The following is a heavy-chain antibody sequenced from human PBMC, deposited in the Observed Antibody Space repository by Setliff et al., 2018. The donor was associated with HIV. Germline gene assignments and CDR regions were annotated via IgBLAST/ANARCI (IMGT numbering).Heavy chain of an antibody. V-gene: IGHV4-31*03. CDR2: IYYSGST. J-gene: IGHJ4*02. CDR3: ARFPNPSQIVVVMPPDY. Sequence: SETLSLTCSVSGASINSGSYYWTWIRQHPGKGLEWIGYIYYSGSTYYNPSLKSRLAMSLDTSSNQFSLKLRSVTAADTAVYYCARFPNPSQIVVVMPPDYWGQGTLVTVSS. CDR1: GASINSGSYY. D-gene: IGHD3-22*01.